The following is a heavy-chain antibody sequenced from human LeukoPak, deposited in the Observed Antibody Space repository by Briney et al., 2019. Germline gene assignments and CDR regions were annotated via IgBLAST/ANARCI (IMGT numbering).Heavy chain of an antibody. CDR3: ARGGSRTGTYVNYYYMDV. Sequence: SETLSLTCTVSGGSISNAAYYWSWIRQHPGKGLEWIGYIYYSGSTYYNPSLKSRVTISVDTSKNQFSLELSSVTAADTAVYYCARGGSRTGTYVNYYYMDVWGKGTTVTVSS. J-gene: IGHJ6*03. CDR2: IYYSGST. D-gene: IGHD3-10*02. V-gene: IGHV4-31*03. CDR1: GGSISNAAYY.